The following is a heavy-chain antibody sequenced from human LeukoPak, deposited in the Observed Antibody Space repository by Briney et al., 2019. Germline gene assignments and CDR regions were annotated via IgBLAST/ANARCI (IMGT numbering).Heavy chain of an antibody. V-gene: IGHV4-30-4*01. Sequence: SETLSLTCAVYGGSFSGYYWSWIRQPPGKGLEWIGYIYYSGSTYYNPSLKSRVTISVDTSKNQFSLKLSSVTAADTAVYYCARGPPNRLRWYYAFDIWGQGTMVTVSS. CDR3: ARGPPNRLRWYYAFDI. D-gene: IGHD4-23*01. CDR1: GGSFSGYY. J-gene: IGHJ3*02. CDR2: IYYSGST.